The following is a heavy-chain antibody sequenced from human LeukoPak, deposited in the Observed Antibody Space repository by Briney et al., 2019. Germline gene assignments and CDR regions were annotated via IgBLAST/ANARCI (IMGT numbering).Heavy chain of an antibody. CDR1: GGSISSYY. CDR3: ARVRIDYYDSSGYYVVWFDP. V-gene: IGHV4-59*01. Sequence: SETLSLTCTVSGGSISSYYWSWIRQPPGKGLEWIGYIYYSGSTNYNPSLKSRVTISVDTSKSQFSLKLSSVTAADTAVYYCARVRIDYYDSSGYYVVWFDPWGQGTLVTVSS. CDR2: IYYSGST. J-gene: IGHJ5*02. D-gene: IGHD3-22*01.